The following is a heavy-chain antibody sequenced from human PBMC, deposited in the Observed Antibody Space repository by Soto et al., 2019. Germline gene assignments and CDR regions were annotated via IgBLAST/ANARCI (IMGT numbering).Heavy chain of an antibody. D-gene: IGHD4-17*01. CDR2: ISFDGSNK. Sequence: GGSLRLSCAASGFTFSRYGMHWVRQAPGKGLEWVAVISFDGSNKYYADSVKGRFSISRDNSKKTLYLQMNSLRNEDTAVYYCAKDLRSGRDYGDYDGKDYWGQGTLVTVSS. CDR1: GFTFSRYG. CDR3: AKDLRSGRDYGDYDGKDY. V-gene: IGHV3-30*18. J-gene: IGHJ4*02.